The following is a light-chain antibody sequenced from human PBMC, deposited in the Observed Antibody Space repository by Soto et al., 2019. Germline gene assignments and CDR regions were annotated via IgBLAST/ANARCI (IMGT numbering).Light chain of an antibody. V-gene: IGKV3-11*01. Sequence: EIELTQSPATLSLSPGETATLSCRASQNVDKFLAWYQQRPGQPPRLLIFDSSNRATGVPVRFSGSGSGTVFTLTIGCLEPEDFAVYYCQQYITSPWTFGQGTNVDIK. CDR3: QQYITSPWT. J-gene: IGKJ1*01. CDR1: QNVDKF. CDR2: DSS.